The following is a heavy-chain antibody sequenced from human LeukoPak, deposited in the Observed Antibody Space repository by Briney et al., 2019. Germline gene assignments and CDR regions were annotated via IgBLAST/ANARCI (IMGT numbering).Heavy chain of an antibody. Sequence: GGSLRLSCAASGFTFSSYAMSWVRQAPGKGLEWVSAINNSGGGTYYADSVKGRFTISRDNSKNTLYLQMNSLRAEDTAVYYCAREVPHSSGIGYWGQGTLVTVSS. CDR1: GFTFSSYA. CDR2: INNSGGGT. J-gene: IGHJ4*02. V-gene: IGHV3-23*01. CDR3: AREVPHSSGIGY. D-gene: IGHD3-22*01.